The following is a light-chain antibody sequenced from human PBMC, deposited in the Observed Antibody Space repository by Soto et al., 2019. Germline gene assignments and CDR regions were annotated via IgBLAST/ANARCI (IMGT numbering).Light chain of an antibody. V-gene: IGLV1-47*01. CDR2: RND. CDR1: SSNIGSNY. J-gene: IGLJ2*01. CDR3: AAWDDSLSGSVL. Sequence: QLVLTQPPSASGTPGQRVTISCSGSSSNIGSNYVYWYQQLPGTAPKLLIYRNDQRPSGVPDRFSGSKSGTSASLAISGLRSEDEGDYYCAAWDDSLSGSVLFGGGTQLTVL.